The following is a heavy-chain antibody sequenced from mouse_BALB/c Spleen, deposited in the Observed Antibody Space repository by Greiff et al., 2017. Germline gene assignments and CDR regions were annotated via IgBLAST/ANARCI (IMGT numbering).Heavy chain of an antibody. Sequence: EVKVEESGGGLVQPGGSLKLSCAASGFTFSSYGMSWVRQTPDKRLELVATINSNGGSTYYPDSVKGRFTISRDNAKNTLYLQMSSLKSEDTAMYYCARDGGNYVYYFDYWGQGTTLTVSS. CDR3: ARDGGNYVYYFDY. CDR2: INSNGGST. J-gene: IGHJ2*01. CDR1: GFTFSSYG. D-gene: IGHD2-1*01. V-gene: IGHV5-6-3*01.